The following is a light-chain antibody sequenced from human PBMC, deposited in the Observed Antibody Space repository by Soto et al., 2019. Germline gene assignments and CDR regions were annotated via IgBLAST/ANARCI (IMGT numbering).Light chain of an antibody. CDR3: QQSYSTPVL. Sequence: DIQMTQSPSSLSASVGDRVTITCRASQSISNYLNWYQQKPGKAPKLLIYAASSLQSGVPSRFSGSGSGTDFTLTISSLQPEDFATYYCQQSYSTPVLFGQGTKLEIK. J-gene: IGKJ2*01. CDR2: AAS. CDR1: QSISNY. V-gene: IGKV1-39*01.